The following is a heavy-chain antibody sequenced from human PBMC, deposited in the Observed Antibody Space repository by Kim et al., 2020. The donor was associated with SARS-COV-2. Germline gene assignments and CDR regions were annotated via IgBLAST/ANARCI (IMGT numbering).Heavy chain of an antibody. Sequence: GGSLRLSCAASGFTFRSPVIHWVRQAPGKGLEWVALISYEGSTQKYTDSVKGRFTVSRDNSKNTLFLQMNSLRPEDTAVYYCARNLVGDTDLGPWGQGTLVTVSS. V-gene: IGHV3-30*03. CDR2: ISYEGSTQ. CDR1: GFTFRSPV. J-gene: IGHJ5*02. D-gene: IGHD1-26*01. CDR3: ARNLVGDTDLGP.